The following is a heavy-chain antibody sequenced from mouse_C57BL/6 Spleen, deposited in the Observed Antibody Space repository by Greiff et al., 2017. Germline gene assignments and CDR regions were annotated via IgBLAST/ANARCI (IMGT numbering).Heavy chain of an antibody. CDR2: IYPGSGST. J-gene: IGHJ3*01. V-gene: IGHV1-55*01. CDR3: AREGYDYDRFAY. Sequence: QVQLQQPGAELVKPGASVKMSCKASGYTFTSYWRTRVKQRPGQGPEWIGDIYPGSGSTNYNEKFKSKATLTVDTSSSTASMQLSSLTSEDSAVYYCAREGYDYDRFAYGGQGTLVTVSA. CDR1: GYTFTSYW. D-gene: IGHD2-4*01.